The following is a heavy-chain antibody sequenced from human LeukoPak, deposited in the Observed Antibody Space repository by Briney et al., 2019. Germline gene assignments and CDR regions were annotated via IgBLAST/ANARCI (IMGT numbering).Heavy chain of an antibody. CDR3: ARVGTDSGYDQSRDYYYGMDV. CDR2: IIPILDIA. D-gene: IGHD5-12*01. CDR1: GGTFSSYA. Sequence: GASVKVSCKASGGTFSSYAISWVRQAPGQGLEWMGRIIPILDIANYAQKFQGRVTITADKSTSTAYMELSSLRSEDTAVYYCARVGTDSGYDQSRDYYYGMDVWGQGTTVTVSS. V-gene: IGHV1-69*04. J-gene: IGHJ6*02.